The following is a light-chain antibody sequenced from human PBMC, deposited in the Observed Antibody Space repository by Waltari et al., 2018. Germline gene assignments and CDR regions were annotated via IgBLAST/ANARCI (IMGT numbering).Light chain of an antibody. Sequence: EIVLTQSPGTLSLSPGERATLSCRASQSVSNNYLAWYQQKPGQAPRLLIYGASSRAAGIPDRFSGSGSGTDFTLTISRLEPEDFAVYYCQEYGSSRTFDQGTKVEIK. CDR3: QEYGSSRT. J-gene: IGKJ1*01. CDR1: QSVSNNY. V-gene: IGKV3-20*01. CDR2: GAS.